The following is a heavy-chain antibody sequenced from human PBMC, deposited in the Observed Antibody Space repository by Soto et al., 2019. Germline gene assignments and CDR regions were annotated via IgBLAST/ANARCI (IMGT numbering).Heavy chain of an antibody. CDR2: INAGNGNT. CDR1: GYTFTSYA. Sequence: ASVKVSCKASGYTFTSYAMHWVRQAPGQRLEWMGWINAGNGNTKYSQKFQGRVTITADKSTSTAYMELSSLRSEDTAVYYCAKKGYSYGYGWYFDLWGRGTLVTVSS. D-gene: IGHD5-18*01. J-gene: IGHJ2*01. CDR3: AKKGYSYGYGWYFDL. V-gene: IGHV1-3*01.